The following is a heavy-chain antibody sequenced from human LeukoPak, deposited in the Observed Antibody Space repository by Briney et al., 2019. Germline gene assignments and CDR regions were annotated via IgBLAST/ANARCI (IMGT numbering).Heavy chain of an antibody. CDR1: GFTFDDYA. D-gene: IGHD2-2*01. V-gene: IGHV3-9*01. CDR3: AKEISTPHGYDAFDI. CDR2: ISWNSGSI. J-gene: IGHJ3*02. Sequence: GGSLRLSCAASGFTFDDYAMHWVRQAPGKGLEWVSGISWNSGSIGYADSVKGRFTISRDNAKNSLYLQMNSLRAEETALYYCAKEISTPHGYDAFDIWGQGTMVTVSS.